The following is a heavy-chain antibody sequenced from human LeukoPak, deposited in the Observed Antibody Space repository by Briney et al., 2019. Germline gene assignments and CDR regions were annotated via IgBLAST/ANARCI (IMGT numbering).Heavy chain of an antibody. J-gene: IGHJ4*02. CDR1: GYSISSGYY. D-gene: IGHD1-20*01. CDR3: ARIGGGITGPFDY. Sequence: PSETLSLTCTVSGYSISSGYYWGWIRQPPGKGLEWIGSIYHSGSTYYNPSLKSRVTISLDTSKNQFSLKLSSVTAADTAVYYCARIGGGITGPFDYWGQGTLVTVSS. CDR2: IYHSGST. V-gene: IGHV4-38-2*02.